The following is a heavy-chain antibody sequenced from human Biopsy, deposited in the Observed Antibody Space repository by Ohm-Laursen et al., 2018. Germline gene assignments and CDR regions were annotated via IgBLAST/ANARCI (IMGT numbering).Heavy chain of an antibody. CDR3: ARHSFGSGRDF. J-gene: IGHJ4*02. CDR2: IYHTGIT. Sequence: GTLSLTWTVTDGSISNIINYWGWIRQPLGKGLEWLGSIYHTGITAYNPSLKSRFTISVDTSNNQFSLKLSSLTAADTAVYYCARHSFGSGRDFWGQGTLVTVSS. CDR1: DGSISNIINY. D-gene: IGHD3-10*01. V-gene: IGHV4-39*01.